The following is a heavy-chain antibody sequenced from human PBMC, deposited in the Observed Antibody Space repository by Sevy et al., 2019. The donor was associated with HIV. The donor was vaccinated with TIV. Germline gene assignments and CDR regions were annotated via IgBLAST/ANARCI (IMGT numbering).Heavy chain of an antibody. Sequence: SETLSLTCTVSGGSISSGDYYRSWIRQTPGKGLEWIGYIYYSGSTYYNPSLKSRVTISVDTSKNQFSLKLSSVTAADTAVYYCARGGYGDYGWFDPWGQGTLVTVSS. CDR1: GGSISSGDYY. CDR3: ARGGYGDYGWFDP. CDR2: IYYSGST. J-gene: IGHJ5*02. V-gene: IGHV4-30-4*01. D-gene: IGHD4-17*01.